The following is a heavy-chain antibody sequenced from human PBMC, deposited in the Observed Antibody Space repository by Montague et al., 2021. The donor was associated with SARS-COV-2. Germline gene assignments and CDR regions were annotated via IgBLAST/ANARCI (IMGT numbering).Heavy chain of an antibody. Sequence: SETLSLTCTVSGGSISSYYWSWIRQPPGKGLEWIGYIYYSGSTKYNPSLKSRVTISVDTSKNQSSLKLSSVTAADTAVYYCARVFPRWLQFDPYFDYWGQGTLVTVSS. D-gene: IGHD5-24*01. CDR2: IYYSGST. J-gene: IGHJ4*02. CDR1: GGSISSYY. CDR3: ARVFPRWLQFDPYFDY. V-gene: IGHV4-59*01.